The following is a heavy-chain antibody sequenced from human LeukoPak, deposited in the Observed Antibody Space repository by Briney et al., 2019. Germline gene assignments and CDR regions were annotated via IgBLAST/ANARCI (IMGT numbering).Heavy chain of an antibody. Sequence: SAKVSCKASGGTFSSYAISWVRQAPGQGLEWMGGIIPIFGTANYAQKFQGRVTVTADESTSTAYMELSSLRSEDTAVYYCATENRHGYNYAGAYWGQGTLVTVSS. D-gene: IGHD5-24*01. CDR1: GGTFSSYA. CDR2: IIPIFGTA. J-gene: IGHJ4*02. V-gene: IGHV1-69*13. CDR3: ATENRHGYNYAGAY.